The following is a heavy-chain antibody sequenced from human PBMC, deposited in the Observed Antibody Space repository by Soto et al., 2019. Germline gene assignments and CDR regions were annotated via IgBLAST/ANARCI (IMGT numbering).Heavy chain of an antibody. CDR1: GYTFTTYG. J-gene: IGHJ4*02. V-gene: IGHV1-18*01. CDR2: ISTNKGNT. Sequence: QVQLVQSGPEVKKPGASVKVSCKTSGYTFTTYGISWVRQAPGQGLEWMGWISTNKGNTNYAQKFQGRVTVTTDTSTSTAYMELRSLRSDDTAVYYCATRSPAFDFWGQGTLVTVSS. CDR3: ATRSPAFDF.